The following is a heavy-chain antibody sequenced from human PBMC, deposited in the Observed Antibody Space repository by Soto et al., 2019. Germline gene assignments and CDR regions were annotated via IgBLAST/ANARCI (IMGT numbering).Heavy chain of an antibody. CDR3: XXRGKCGGDCYSVGILYYFDY. D-gene: IGHD2-21*02. V-gene: IGHV4-31*03. CDR1: GGSISSGGYY. Sequence: QVQLQESGPGLVKPSQTLSLTCTVSGGSISSGGYYWSWIRQHPGKGLEWIGYIYYSGSTYYNPSLKSRVTISVXXXXXXXXXXXXXXXXXXXXXXXXXRGKCGGDCYSVGILYYFDYWGQGTLVTVSS. J-gene: IGHJ4*02. CDR2: IYYSGST.